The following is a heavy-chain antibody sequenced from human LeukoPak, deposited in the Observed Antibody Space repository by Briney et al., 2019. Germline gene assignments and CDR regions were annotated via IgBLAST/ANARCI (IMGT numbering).Heavy chain of an antibody. CDR3: ARHSTHYYDSSGYYYDFDY. Sequence: SETLSLTCTVSGGSISSYYWSWIRQPPGKGLEWIGYIYYSGSTNYNPSLKSRVTISVDTSKNQLSLKLSSVTAADTAVYYCARHSTHYYDSSGYYYDFDYWGQGTLVTVSS. CDR1: GGSISSYY. J-gene: IGHJ4*02. CDR2: IYYSGST. D-gene: IGHD3-22*01. V-gene: IGHV4-59*08.